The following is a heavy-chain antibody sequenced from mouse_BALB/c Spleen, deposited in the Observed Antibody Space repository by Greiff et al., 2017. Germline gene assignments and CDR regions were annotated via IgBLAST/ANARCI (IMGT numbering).Heavy chain of an antibody. CDR2: ISSGGSYT. V-gene: IGHV5-6*02. Sequence: DVKLVESGGDLVKPGGSLKLSCAASGFTFSSYGMSWVRQTPDKRLEWVATISSGGSYTYYPDSVKGRFTISRDNAKNTLYLQMSSLKSEDTAMYYCARRDYYGSSLGYFDYWGQGTTLTVSS. CDR3: ARRDYYGSSLGYFDY. D-gene: IGHD1-1*01. J-gene: IGHJ2*01. CDR1: GFTFSSYG.